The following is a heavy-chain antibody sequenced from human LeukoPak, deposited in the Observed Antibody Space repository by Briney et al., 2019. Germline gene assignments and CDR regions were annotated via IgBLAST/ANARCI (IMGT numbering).Heavy chain of an antibody. J-gene: IGHJ4*02. D-gene: IGHD3-10*01. CDR1: GGSISSYY. CDR2: IYYSGST. V-gene: IGHV4-59*12. Sequence: SSETLSLTCTVSGGSISSYYWSWIRQPPGKGLEWIGYIYYSGSTNYNPSLKSRVTISVDTSKNQFSLKLSSVTAADTAVYYCARVVSGAYYFDYWGQGTLVTVSS. CDR3: ARVVSGAYYFDY.